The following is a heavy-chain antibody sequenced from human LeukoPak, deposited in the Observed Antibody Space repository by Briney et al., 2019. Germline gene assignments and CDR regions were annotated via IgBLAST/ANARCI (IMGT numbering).Heavy chain of an antibody. D-gene: IGHD5-18*01. CDR2: IYYSGSP. CDR1: GGSINNYY. Sequence: SETLSLTCTVSGGSINNYYWNWIRQPPGKGLERIGYIYYSGSPNYNPSLKSRVTISKDTSKNQFSLKLNSVTATDTAVYYCARVFGYEYYYMDVWGKGTTVTVSS. CDR3: ARVFGYEYYYMDV. V-gene: IGHV4-59*01. J-gene: IGHJ6*03.